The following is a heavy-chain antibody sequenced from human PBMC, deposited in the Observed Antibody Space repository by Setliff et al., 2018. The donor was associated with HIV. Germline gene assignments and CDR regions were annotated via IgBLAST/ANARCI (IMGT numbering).Heavy chain of an antibody. CDR3: ARESGSYPYRVLQH. CDR1: GGSISSGSYY. D-gene: IGHD1-26*01. Sequence: SETLSLTCTVSGGSISSGSYYWSWIRQPAGKGLEWIGHIYTSGSTNYNPSLKSRVTISVDTSKNQFSLNLNSVTAADTAVYYCARESGSYPYRVLQHWGQGTLVTVSS. V-gene: IGHV4-61*09. J-gene: IGHJ1*01. CDR2: IYTSGST.